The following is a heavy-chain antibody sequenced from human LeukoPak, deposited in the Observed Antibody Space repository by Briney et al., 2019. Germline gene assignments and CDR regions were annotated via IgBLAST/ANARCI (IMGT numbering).Heavy chain of an antibody. J-gene: IGHJ6*03. V-gene: IGHV4-59*01. CDR3: ARDGAVVPAAKGYYYMDV. CDR2: IYYSGST. CDR1: GGSISSYY. Sequence: SETLSLTCTVSGGSISSYYWSWIRQPPGKGLEWIGYIYYSGSTNYYPSLKSRVTISVDTSKNQFSLKLSSVTAADTAVYYCARDGAVVPAAKGYYYMDVWGKGTTVTVSS. D-gene: IGHD2-2*01.